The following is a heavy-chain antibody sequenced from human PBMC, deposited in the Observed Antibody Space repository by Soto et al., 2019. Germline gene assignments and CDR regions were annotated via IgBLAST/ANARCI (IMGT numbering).Heavy chain of an antibody. CDR1: GCTFSTFA. CDR2: ISGRGGST. Sequence: GPLRLSCAASGCTFSTFAMSWVRQAPGKGLEWVSGISGRGGSTFYADSVKGRFIVSRDNSKNTQYLEMNSLRVDDTAIYYCARVIGSGGSFDYWGQGILVTVSS. D-gene: IGHD2-15*01. V-gene: IGHV3-23*01. J-gene: IGHJ4*02. CDR3: ARVIGSGGSFDY.